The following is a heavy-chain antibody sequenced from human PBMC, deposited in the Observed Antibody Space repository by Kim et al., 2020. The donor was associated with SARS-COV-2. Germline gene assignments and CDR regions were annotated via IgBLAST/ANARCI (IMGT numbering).Heavy chain of an antibody. D-gene: IGHD5-18*01. CDR3: ARHATHTAMVPPWPFYFDY. Sequence: SETLSLTCTVSGGSISSSSYYWGWIRQPPGKGLEWIGSIYYSGSTYYNPSLKSRVTISVDTSKNQFSLKLSSVTAADTAVYYCARHATHTAMVPPWPFYFDYWGQGTLVTVSS. J-gene: IGHJ4*02. V-gene: IGHV4-39*01. CDR1: GGSISSSSYY. CDR2: IYYSGST.